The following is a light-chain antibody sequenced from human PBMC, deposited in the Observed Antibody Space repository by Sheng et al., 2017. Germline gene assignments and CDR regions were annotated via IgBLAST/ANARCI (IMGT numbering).Light chain of an antibody. V-gene: IGKV1-5*03. J-gene: IGKJ1*01. CDR2: KAS. CDR1: QSISSW. Sequence: DIQMTQSPSTLSASIGDRVTITCRASQSISSWLAWYQQKPGKAPKLLIYKASSLESGVPSRFSGSGSGTEFTLTISSLQPDDSATYYXQDYSNNWTFGQGTKVEIK. CDR3: QDYSNNWT.